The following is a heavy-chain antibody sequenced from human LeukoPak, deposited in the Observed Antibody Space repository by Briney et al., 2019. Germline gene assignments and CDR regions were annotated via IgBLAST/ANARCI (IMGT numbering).Heavy chain of an antibody. Sequence: SQTLSLTCAISVDSVSSNSAAWNWIRQSPSRGLEWLERTYYRSKWYYDYAVSVKSRITINPDTSMNQFSLQLNSVTPEDTAVYYCARSKTCSGGTCYYLPNWFDPWGQGTLVTVSS. V-gene: IGHV6-1*01. D-gene: IGHD2-15*01. CDR1: VDSVSSNSAA. CDR2: TYYRSKWYY. J-gene: IGHJ5*02. CDR3: ARSKTCSGGTCYYLPNWFDP.